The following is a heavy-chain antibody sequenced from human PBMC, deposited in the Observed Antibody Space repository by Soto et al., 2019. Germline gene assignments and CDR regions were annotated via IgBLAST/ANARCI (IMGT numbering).Heavy chain of an antibody. J-gene: IGHJ4*02. Sequence: ASVKVSCKASGYTFTSCGISWVRQAPGQGLEWMGWISAYNGNTNYAQKLQGRVTMTTDTSTSTACMELRSLRSDDTAVYYCARVVSSSWFDYWGQGTLVTVSS. CDR2: ISAYNGNT. D-gene: IGHD6-13*01. CDR3: ARVVSSSWFDY. V-gene: IGHV1-18*01. CDR1: GYTFTSCG.